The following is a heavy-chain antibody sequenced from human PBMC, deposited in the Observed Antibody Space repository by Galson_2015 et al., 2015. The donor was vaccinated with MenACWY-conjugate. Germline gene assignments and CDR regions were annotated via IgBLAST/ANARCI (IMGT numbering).Heavy chain of an antibody. CDR3: VKGLHIVRIDGKY. CDR2: ISSNGGST. CDR1: GFTFSSYA. V-gene: IGHV3-64D*06. D-gene: IGHD3-16*02. Sequence: SLRLSCAASGFTFSSYAMHWVRQAPGKGLEYVSAISSNGGSTYYADSVKGRFTISRDNSKNTLYLQMSSLRAEDTAVYYCVKGLHIVRIDGKYWGQGTLVTVSS. J-gene: IGHJ4*02.